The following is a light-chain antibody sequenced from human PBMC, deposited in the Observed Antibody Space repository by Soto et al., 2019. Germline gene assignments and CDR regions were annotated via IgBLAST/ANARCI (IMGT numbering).Light chain of an antibody. Sequence: ELVLTPSLGTLSLSPGERYTLSCRASQSISVTYLAWYQQKPGRAPRLLIYGASSRATGIPDRFSGGGSGTDFSLTISRLDPEDFAVYYCQQYANSPITVGQGKRLEIK. J-gene: IGKJ5*01. CDR3: QQYANSPIT. V-gene: IGKV3-20*01. CDR2: GAS. CDR1: QSISVTY.